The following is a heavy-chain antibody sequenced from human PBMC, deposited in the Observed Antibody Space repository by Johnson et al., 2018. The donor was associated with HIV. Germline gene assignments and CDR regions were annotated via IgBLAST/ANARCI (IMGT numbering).Heavy chain of an antibody. Sequence: QVQLVESGGGLVQSGGSLRLSCGASGFTFSSFGMHWVRQAPGKGLEWVAVVSDHGRTTYFADSVKGRFTISRDNSKNTLYLQMNSLRVEDTAVYYCARGGHCGGDCAGAKQALDIWGQGTRVTVSS. J-gene: IGHJ3*02. D-gene: IGHD2-21*01. CDR3: ARGGHCGGDCAGAKQALDI. CDR1: GFTFSSFG. CDR2: VSDHGRTT. V-gene: IGHV3-30*03.